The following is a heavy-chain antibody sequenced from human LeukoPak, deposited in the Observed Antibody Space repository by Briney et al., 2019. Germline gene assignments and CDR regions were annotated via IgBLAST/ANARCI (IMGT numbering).Heavy chain of an antibody. J-gene: IGHJ4*02. V-gene: IGHV3-7*01. CDR1: GFTFNNYW. Sequence: PGGSLRLSCAASGFTFNNYWMSWVRQAPGKGLEWVANIKHEGSEKYYVDSVKGRFTISRDNAKNSLYLQMNSLRAEDTAVYYSAREGYFDYWVQGTLVTVSS. CDR3: AREGYFDY. CDR2: IKHEGSEK.